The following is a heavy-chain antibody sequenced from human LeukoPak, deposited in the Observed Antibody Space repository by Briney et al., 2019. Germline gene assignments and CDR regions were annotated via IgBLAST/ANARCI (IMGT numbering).Heavy chain of an antibody. V-gene: IGHV6-1*01. D-gene: IGHD2-15*01. CDR2: TYYRSKWYN. CDR3: ARSPLVAATSFDY. J-gene: IGHJ4*02. Sequence: SQTLSLTCAISGDSVSSNSAAWNWIRRSPSRGLEWLGRTYYRSKWYNDYAVSVKSRITINPDTSKNQFSLQLNSVTPEDTAVYYCARSPLVAATSFDYWGQGTLVTVSS. CDR1: GDSVSSNSAA.